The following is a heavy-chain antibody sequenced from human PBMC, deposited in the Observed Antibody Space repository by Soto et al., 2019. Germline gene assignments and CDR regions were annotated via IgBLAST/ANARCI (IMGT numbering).Heavy chain of an antibody. V-gene: IGHV3-64*01. D-gene: IGHD3-10*01. CDR2: ISSNGGTT. J-gene: IGHJ4*02. CDR3: VRRVSGHYDY. CDR1: GFTFSSYD. Sequence: EVQLAESGGGMVQPGGSLRLSCVASGFTFSSYDMHWVRQAPGKGLEYVSSISSNGGTTYYGNSVKGRFTISRDNSKNAVYLQVGSLGAEDMAVYYCVRRVSGHYDYCGEGTLVTVSS.